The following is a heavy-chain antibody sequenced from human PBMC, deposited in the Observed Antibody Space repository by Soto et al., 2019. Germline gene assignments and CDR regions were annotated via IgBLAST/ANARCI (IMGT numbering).Heavy chain of an antibody. CDR3: ARHSSALYYFDY. D-gene: IGHD6-19*01. Sequence: SETLSLTCTVSGGSISSGGYYWSWIRQHPGKGLEWIGYIYYSGSTYYNQPLKSRVNISVDTSKNQFSLKLSSVTAAFTAVYYCARHSSALYYFDYWGQGTLVTVSS. V-gene: IGHV4-31*03. CDR2: IYYSGST. CDR1: GGSISSGGYY. J-gene: IGHJ4*02.